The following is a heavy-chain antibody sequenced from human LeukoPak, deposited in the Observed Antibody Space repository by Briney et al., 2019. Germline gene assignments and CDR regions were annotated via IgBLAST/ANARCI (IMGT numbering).Heavy chain of an antibody. V-gene: IGHV3-23*01. J-gene: IGHJ4*02. CDR3: AKADTAMDLYYFDY. Sequence: GGFLRLSCAASGFTFSSYAMSWVRQAPGKGLEWVSAISGSGGSTYYADSVKGRFTISRDNSKNTLYLQMNSLRAEDTAVYYCAKADTAMDLYYFDYWGQGTLVTVSS. D-gene: IGHD5-18*01. CDR1: GFTFSSYA. CDR2: ISGSGGST.